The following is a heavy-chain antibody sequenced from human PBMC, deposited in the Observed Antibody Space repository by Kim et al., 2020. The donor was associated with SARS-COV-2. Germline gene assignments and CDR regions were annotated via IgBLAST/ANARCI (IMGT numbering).Heavy chain of an antibody. D-gene: IGHD3-10*01. J-gene: IGHJ4*02. V-gene: IGHV4-59*01. Sequence: STNYNPSLKSRVTISVDTSKTPFSLKLSSVTAADTAVYYCARNYYYFDYWGQGTLVTVSS. CDR3: ARNYYYFDY. CDR2: ST.